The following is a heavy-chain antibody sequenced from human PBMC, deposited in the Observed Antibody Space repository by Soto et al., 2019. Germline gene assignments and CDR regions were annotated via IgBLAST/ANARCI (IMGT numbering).Heavy chain of an antibody. D-gene: IGHD3-10*01. CDR3: AKDRFTSTVRKYWFFDL. J-gene: IGHJ2*01. CDR1: GFTFTNYA. CDR2: ISGGDGDT. Sequence: EVQLLESGGGLVKPGGSLRLSCAASGFTFTNYAMTWVRQAPGKGLEWVSSISGGDGDTSYADSVKGRFTISRDNSENTIFLQMHSLRPDDTAVYYCAKDRFTSTVRKYWFFDLWGRGTLVTVSS. V-gene: IGHV3-23*01.